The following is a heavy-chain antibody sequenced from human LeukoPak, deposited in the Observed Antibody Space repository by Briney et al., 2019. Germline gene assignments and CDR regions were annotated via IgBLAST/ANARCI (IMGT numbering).Heavy chain of an antibody. CDR2: ISSSSSYT. CDR3: ARGGHYYYGMDV. Sequence: NPGGSLRLSCAASGFTFSDYYMSWIRQAPGKGLEWVSYISSSSSYTNYADSVKGRFTISRDNAKNSLYLQMNSLRAEDTAVYYCARGGHYYYGMDVWGKGTTVTVSS. V-gene: IGHV3-11*06. J-gene: IGHJ6*04. CDR1: GFTFSDYY. D-gene: IGHD3-16*01.